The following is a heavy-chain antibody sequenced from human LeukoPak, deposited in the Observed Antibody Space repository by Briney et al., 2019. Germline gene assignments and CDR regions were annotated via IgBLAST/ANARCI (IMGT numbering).Heavy chain of an antibody. CDR2: ISSSSSYI. J-gene: IGHJ5*02. D-gene: IGHD4-11*01. V-gene: IGHV3-21*01. Sequence: GGSLRLSCAASGFTFSSYSMNWVRQAPGKGLEWVSSISSSSSYIYYADSVKGRFTISRDNAKNSLYLQMNSLRAEDTAVYYCARGLVKTVTPWFDPWGQGILVTVSS. CDR1: GFTFSSYS. CDR3: ARGLVKTVTPWFDP.